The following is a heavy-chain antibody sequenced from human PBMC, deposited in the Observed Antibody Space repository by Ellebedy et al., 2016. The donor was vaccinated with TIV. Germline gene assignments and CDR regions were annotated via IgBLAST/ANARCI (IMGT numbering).Heavy chain of an antibody. J-gene: IGHJ4*02. V-gene: IGHV3-7*01. CDR3: VKDSPTTIFSDY. CDR2: IKQDGSEK. Sequence: GGSLRLSXAASGFTFSSYWMSWVRQAPGKGLEWVANIKQDGSEKYYVDSVKGRFTVSRDNSKNTLYLQMSSLRAEDTAVYYCVKDSPTTIFSDYWGQGTLVTVSS. D-gene: IGHD3-3*01. CDR1: GFTFSSYW.